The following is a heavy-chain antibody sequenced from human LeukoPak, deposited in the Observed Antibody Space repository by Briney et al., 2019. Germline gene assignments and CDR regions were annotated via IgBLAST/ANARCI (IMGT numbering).Heavy chain of an antibody. Sequence: GGSLRLSCAASGFTFSSYWMHWVRQAPGKGLEWVANIKQDGSDKYYVDSVKGRFTISRDNAKNSLSLQMNSLRAEDTAVYYCARGTGFGGSFDYWGQGTLVTVSS. V-gene: IGHV3-7*01. J-gene: IGHJ4*02. D-gene: IGHD3-10*01. CDR2: IKQDGSDK. CDR1: GFTFSSYW. CDR3: ARGTGFGGSFDY.